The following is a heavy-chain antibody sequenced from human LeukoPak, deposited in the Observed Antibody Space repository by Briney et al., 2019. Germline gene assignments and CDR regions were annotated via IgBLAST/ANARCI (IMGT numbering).Heavy chain of an antibody. Sequence: GGSLRLSCAASGLTVSTNYMTWVRQAPGKGLEWVSIIHSDGSTYYADSVKGRFTISKDNSRNTLYLQMNSLRAEDTAVYYCAKTFIAVANPIDYWGQGTLVTVSS. CDR1: GLTVSTNY. J-gene: IGHJ4*02. CDR3: AKTFIAVANPIDY. D-gene: IGHD6-19*01. V-gene: IGHV3-53*01. CDR2: IHSDGST.